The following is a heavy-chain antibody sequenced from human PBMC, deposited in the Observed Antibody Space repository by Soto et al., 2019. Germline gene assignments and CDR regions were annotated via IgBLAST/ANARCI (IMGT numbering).Heavy chain of an antibody. J-gene: IGHJ3*02. V-gene: IGHV3-21*01. Sequence: AQLVESGGSLVKPGGSLRLSCAASGFSFGDYIMNWVRQAPGRGLEWVASISHSGSYIFYADSVKGRFTISRDNSRDSLYLQMNSLRVDDTAIYYCANPRDYCVTTSNCFIAFDIWGQGTRVTVSS. D-gene: IGHD4-17*01. CDR2: ISHSGSYI. CDR1: GFSFGDYI. CDR3: ANPRDYCVTTSNCFIAFDI.